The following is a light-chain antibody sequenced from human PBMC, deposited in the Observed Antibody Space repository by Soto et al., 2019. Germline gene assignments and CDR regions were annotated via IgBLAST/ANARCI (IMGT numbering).Light chain of an antibody. CDR2: DVS. CDR3: SSDTTSTAYV. CDR1: SSDVGSYNY. V-gene: IGLV2-14*01. Sequence: QSALTQPASVSGSPGQSITISCTGTSSDVGSYNYVSWYQQHPGKVPKLMIYDVSSRPSGVSNRFSGSKSGNTASLTISGLQAEDEDDYYCSSDTTSTAYVFGTGTKVTVL. J-gene: IGLJ1*01.